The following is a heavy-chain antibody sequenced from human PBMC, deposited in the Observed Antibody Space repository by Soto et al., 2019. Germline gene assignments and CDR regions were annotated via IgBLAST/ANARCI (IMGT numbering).Heavy chain of an antibody. V-gene: IGHV1-69*01. J-gene: IGHJ6*02. D-gene: IGHD1-26*01. CDR2: IVPMLGTP. CDR1: GGTFGNFI. Sequence: QVQLVQSGAEVREPGSSVRVSCKASGGTFGNFIMNWVRQTPGQGLEWMGGIVPMLGTPTYAEKFKGRVRISAAGSTSTTYMELTSLRSEDTAIYYCASNGTYSSSPSQYYGMDVSGQGTTVTGSS. CDR3: ASNGTYSSSPSQYYGMDV.